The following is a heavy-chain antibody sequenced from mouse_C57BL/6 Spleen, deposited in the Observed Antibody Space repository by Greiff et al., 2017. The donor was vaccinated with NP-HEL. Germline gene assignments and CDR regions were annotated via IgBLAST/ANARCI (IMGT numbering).Heavy chain of an antibody. V-gene: IGHV5-9*01. CDR3: ARQGIYYDYLYYAMDY. D-gene: IGHD2-4*01. J-gene: IGHJ4*01. Sequence: EVKLVESGGGLVKPGGSLKLSCAASGFTFSSYTMSWVRQTPEKRLEWVATISGGGGNTYYPDSVKGRFTISRDNAKNTLYLQMSSLRSEDTALYYCARQGIYYDYLYYAMDYWGQGTSVTVSS. CDR2: ISGGGGNT. CDR1: GFTFSSYT.